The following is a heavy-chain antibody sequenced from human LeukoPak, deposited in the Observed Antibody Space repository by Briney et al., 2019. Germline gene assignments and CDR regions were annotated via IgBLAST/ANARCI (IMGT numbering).Heavy chain of an antibody. CDR1: GFTFNTYS. V-gene: IGHV3-21*04. J-gene: IGHJ4*02. D-gene: IGHD3-3*01. Sequence: GGSLRLSCAASGFTFNTYSMDWVRQAPGKGLEWVSSISSSSDYIYYADSVKGRFTISRDNSKRTLFLQMNSLRAEDTAFYYCAKAELGVDTFFDYWGQGTLVTVSS. CDR3: AKAELGVDTFFDY. CDR2: ISSSSDYI.